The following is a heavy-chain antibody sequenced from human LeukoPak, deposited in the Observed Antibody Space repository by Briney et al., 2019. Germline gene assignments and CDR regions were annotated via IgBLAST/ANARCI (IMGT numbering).Heavy chain of an antibody. CDR2: TNSDGSST. Sequence: GGSLRFSCAASGFTFSSYWMHWVRQAPGKGLVWVSRTNSDGSSTSYADSVKGRFTISRDNAKNTLYLQMNSLRAEDTAVYYCASHRVTIFGVVIPFDPWGQGTLVTVSS. D-gene: IGHD3-3*01. J-gene: IGHJ5*02. CDR1: GFTFSSYW. V-gene: IGHV3-74*01. CDR3: ASHRVTIFGVVIPFDP.